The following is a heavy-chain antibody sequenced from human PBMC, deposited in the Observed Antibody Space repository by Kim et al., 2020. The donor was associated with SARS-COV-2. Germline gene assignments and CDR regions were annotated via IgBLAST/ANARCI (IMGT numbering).Heavy chain of an antibody. CDR3: ARAEYSSSWYGGGGSQYDY. CDR2: TYYRSKWYN. D-gene: IGHD6-13*01. CDR1: GDSVSSNSAA. J-gene: IGHJ4*02. Sequence: SQTLSLTCAISGDSVSSNSAAWNWIRQSPSRGLEWLGRTYYRSKWYNDYAVSVKSRITINPDTSKNQFSLQLNSVTPEDTAVYYCARAEYSSSWYGGGGSQYDYWGQGTLVTVSS. V-gene: IGHV6-1*01.